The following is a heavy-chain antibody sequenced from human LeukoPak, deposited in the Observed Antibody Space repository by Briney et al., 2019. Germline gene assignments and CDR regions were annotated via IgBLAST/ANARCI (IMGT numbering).Heavy chain of an antibody. CDR2: INPSGGRT. V-gene: IGHV1-46*01. Sequence: ASVKVSCKASGYTFSGYYIHWVRQAPGQGPEWMGVINPSGGRTTSYAQKIQGRVTMTRDTSMSTVNKELSSLRSEDTAVYYCARGTLRYFDFWGQGTLVTVSS. CDR1: GYTFSGYY. J-gene: IGHJ4*02. CDR3: ARGTLRYFDF. D-gene: IGHD3-9*01.